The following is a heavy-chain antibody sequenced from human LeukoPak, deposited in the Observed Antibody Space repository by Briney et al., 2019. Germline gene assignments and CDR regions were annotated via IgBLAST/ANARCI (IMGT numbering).Heavy chain of an antibody. CDR1: GDSISSSNYY. CDR2: ISYRGTT. V-gene: IGHV4-39*01. J-gene: IGHJ5*02. Sequence: SETLSLTCTVSGDSISSSNYYWGWIRQPPGKGLEWIGTISYRGTTYYKPSLQSRVTISADTSKNQFSLKLNFVTAADTAVYYCAGARRRYSYGSGSYPGCLDPWGQGILVTVSS. D-gene: IGHD3-10*01. CDR3: AGARRRYSYGSGSYPGCLDP.